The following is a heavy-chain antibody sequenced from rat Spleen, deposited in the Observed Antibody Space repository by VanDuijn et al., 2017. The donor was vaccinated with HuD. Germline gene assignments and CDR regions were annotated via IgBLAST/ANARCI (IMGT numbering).Heavy chain of an antibody. CDR2: LSYDATAP. V-gene: IGHV5-29*01. CDR3: ARLSHYWYFDF. J-gene: IGHJ1*01. D-gene: IGHD3-8*01. CDR1: GFTFINYG. Sequence: EVQLVESGGGLVQPGRSLKLSCAASGFTFINYGMAWVRQAPTKGLEWVATLSYDATAPYYRDSVKGRFTISRDNAKTTLYLQMNSLRSEDTATYYCARLSHYWYFDFWGPGTMVTVSS.